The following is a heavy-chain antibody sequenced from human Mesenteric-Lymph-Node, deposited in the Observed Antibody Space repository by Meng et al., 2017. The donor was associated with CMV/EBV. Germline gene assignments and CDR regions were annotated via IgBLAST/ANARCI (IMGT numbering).Heavy chain of an antibody. CDR2: IKEDGTQK. CDR3: ATNYDFWSGYTFDP. D-gene: IGHD3-3*01. CDR1: GFTFSNYW. Sequence: GESLKIPCEASGFTFSNYWMAWVRQAPGKGLEWVANIKEDGTQKCYVDSVEGRFTISRDNGKNSLYLQMNSVRVGDTAVYYCATNYDFWSGYTFDPRGQGTLVTVSS. V-gene: IGHV3-7*01. J-gene: IGHJ5*02.